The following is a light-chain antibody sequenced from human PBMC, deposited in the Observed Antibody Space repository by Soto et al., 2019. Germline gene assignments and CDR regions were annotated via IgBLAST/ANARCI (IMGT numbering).Light chain of an antibody. Sequence: EILMTQSPGTRSASPGERATLSCRASQGVSSNLAWYQQKPGQAPRLLIYAVSTRATGIPARFSGSGSGTEFTLTISSLLYEDFVVYYCQQYNKWPLALGQGTKVEI. J-gene: IGKJ1*01. V-gene: IGKV3-15*01. CDR3: QQYNKWPLA. CDR1: QGVSSN. CDR2: AVS.